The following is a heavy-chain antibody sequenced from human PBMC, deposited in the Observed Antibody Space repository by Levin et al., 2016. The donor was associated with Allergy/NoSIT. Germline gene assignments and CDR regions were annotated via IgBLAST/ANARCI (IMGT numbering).Heavy chain of an antibody. V-gene: IGHV3-30-3*01. Sequence: WIRQPPGKGLEWVAVISYDGSNKYYADSVKGRFTISRDNSKNTLYLQMNSLRAEDTAVYYCAREDGSGSYYSSYYYYGMDVWGQGTTVTVSS. J-gene: IGHJ6*02. CDR2: ISYDGSNK. CDR3: AREDGSGSYYSSYYYYGMDV. D-gene: IGHD3-10*01.